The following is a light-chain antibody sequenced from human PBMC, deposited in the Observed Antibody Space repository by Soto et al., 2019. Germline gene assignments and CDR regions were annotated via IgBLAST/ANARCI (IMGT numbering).Light chain of an antibody. V-gene: IGKV3-20*01. CDR1: QSVSSSY. CDR3: QQYGTSPLT. CDR2: GAS. J-gene: IGKJ3*01. Sequence: EIVLTQSPGTLSLSPGERATLSCRASQSVSSSYLAWYQQKPGQAPRLLIYGASSTATGLPDRFSGSGSATDFPLTISRLEPEDFAVYYCQQYGTSPLTFGPGTKVDIK.